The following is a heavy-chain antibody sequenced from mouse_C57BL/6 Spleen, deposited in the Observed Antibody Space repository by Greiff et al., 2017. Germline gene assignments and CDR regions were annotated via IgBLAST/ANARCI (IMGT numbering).Heavy chain of an antibody. J-gene: IGHJ2*01. CDR3: ARIYYGNYLDY. CDR1: GFTFSDYG. Sequence: EVKVVESGGGLVKPGGSLKLSCAASGFTFSDYGMHWVRQAPEKGLEWVAYISSGSSTIYYADTVKGRFTISRDNAKNTLFLQMTSLRSEDTAMYYCARIYYGNYLDYWGQGTTLTVSS. V-gene: IGHV5-17*01. D-gene: IGHD2-1*01. CDR2: ISSGSSTI.